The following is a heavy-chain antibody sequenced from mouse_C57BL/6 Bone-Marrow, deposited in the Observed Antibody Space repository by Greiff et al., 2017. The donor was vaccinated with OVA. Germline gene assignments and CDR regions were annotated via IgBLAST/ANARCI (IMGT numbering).Heavy chain of an antibody. J-gene: IGHJ2*01. CDR1: GYTFTSYG. CDR3: ARDEDYSNRFGD. D-gene: IGHD2-5*01. V-gene: IGHV1-81*01. Sequence: QVQLQQSGAELARPGASVKLSCKASGYTFTSYGISWVKQRTGQGLEWIGEIYPRSGNTYYNEKFKGKATLTADKSSSTAYMELRSLTSEDSAVYFCARDEDYSNRFGDWGQGTTLTVSS. CDR2: IYPRSGNT.